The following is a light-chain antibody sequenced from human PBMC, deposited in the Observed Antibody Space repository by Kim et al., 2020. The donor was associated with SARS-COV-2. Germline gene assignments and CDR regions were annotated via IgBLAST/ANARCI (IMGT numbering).Light chain of an antibody. CDR3: SSHTSSRTWV. V-gene: IGLV2-14*03. CDR1: SSDVGGYDF. CDR2: DVN. J-gene: IGLJ3*02. Sequence: QSAMTQPASVSGSPGSWITISCTGSSSDVGGYDFVSWYQQHPGKAPKLMIYDVNNRPSGVSNRFSGSKSGNTASLTISGLQAEDEAEYYCSSHTSSRTWVFGGGTKLTVL.